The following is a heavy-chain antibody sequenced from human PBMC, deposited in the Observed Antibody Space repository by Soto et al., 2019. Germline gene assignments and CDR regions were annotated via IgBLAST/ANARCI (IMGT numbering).Heavy chain of an antibody. CDR2: IRSKAYGGTT. CDR1: GFTLGDYA. Sequence: PGGSLRLSCTASGFTLGDYAMSWVRQAPGKGLEWVGFIRSKAYGGTTEYAASVKGRFTISRDDSKSIAYLQMNSLKTEDTAVYYCTRPSTVVTPSPRAFDIWGQGTMVTVSS. J-gene: IGHJ3*02. V-gene: IGHV3-49*04. D-gene: IGHD4-17*01. CDR3: TRPSTVVTPSPRAFDI.